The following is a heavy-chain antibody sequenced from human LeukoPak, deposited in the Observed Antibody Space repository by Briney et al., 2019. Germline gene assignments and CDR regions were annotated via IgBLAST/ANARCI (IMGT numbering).Heavy chain of an antibody. J-gene: IGHJ4*02. CDR3: ARAYRGYSGGWYSGGPAY. Sequence: GGSLRFSCAASGFTFSSYAMHWVRQAPGKGLEWVAVISYDGSNKYYADSVKGRFTISRDNSKNTLYLQMNSLRAEDTAVYYCARAYRGYSGGWYSGGPAYWGQGTLVTVSS. CDR2: ISYDGSNK. V-gene: IGHV3-30-3*01. D-gene: IGHD6-19*01. CDR1: GFTFSSYA.